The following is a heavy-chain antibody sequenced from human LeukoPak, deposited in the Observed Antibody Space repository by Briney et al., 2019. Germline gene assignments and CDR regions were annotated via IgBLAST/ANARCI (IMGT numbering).Heavy chain of an antibody. J-gene: IGHJ4*02. Sequence: SETLSLTCAVYGGSFSGYYWSWIRQPPGKGLEWIGEINHSGSTNYNPSLKSRVTISVDTSKNQFSLKLSSVTAADTAVYYCARLASSWYSIFDYWGQGTLVTASS. CDR2: INHSGST. D-gene: IGHD6-13*01. V-gene: IGHV4-34*01. CDR1: GGSFSGYY. CDR3: ARLASSWYSIFDY.